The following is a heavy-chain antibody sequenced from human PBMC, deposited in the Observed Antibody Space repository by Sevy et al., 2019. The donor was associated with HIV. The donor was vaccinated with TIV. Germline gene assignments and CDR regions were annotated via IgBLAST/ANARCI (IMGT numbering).Heavy chain of an antibody. J-gene: IGHJ4*02. D-gene: IGHD5-12*01. CDR1: GFTFSSYT. Sequence: GGSLRLSCAASGFTFSSYTLNWVRQAPGKGLEWVSSISYSSEYIYYADSVKGRFTISRDNAKNSLYLQMSSLRAEDTAVYYCATDKGGYDPFDYWGLGTLVTVSS. CDR3: ATDKGGYDPFDY. CDR2: ISYSSEYI. V-gene: IGHV3-21*01.